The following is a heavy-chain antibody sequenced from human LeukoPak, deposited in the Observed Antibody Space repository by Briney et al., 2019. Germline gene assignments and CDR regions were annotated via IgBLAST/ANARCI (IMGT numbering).Heavy chain of an antibody. CDR1: GFTFSSYD. D-gene: IGHD3-9*01. CDR3: ARGNILTGYMY. V-gene: IGHV3-13*04. Sequence: GGSLTLSCAASGFTFSSYDMHWVRHATGKGLEWVSAIGYGGDTHDSGSVKGRFTISRENAKNSLYLQMNSLEAGDTAVYYCARGNILTGYMYWGQGTLVTVSS. CDR2: IGYGGDT. J-gene: IGHJ4*02.